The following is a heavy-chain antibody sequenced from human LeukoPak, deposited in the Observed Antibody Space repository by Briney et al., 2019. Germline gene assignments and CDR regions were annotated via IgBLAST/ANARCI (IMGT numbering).Heavy chain of an antibody. CDR3: ARIPRYNPRLDY. V-gene: IGHV4-38-2*01. J-gene: IGHJ4*02. Sequence: SETLSLTCAVSGYSISSGYYWGWIRQPPGKGLEWIGSIYRSGSTYYNPSLKSRVTISVDTSKNQFSLKLSSVTAADTAVYYCARIPRYNPRLDYWGQGTLVTVSS. CDR1: GYSISSGYY. CDR2: IYRSGST. D-gene: IGHD1-14*01.